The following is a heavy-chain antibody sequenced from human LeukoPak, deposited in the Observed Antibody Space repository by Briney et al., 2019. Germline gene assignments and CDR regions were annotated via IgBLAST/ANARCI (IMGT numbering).Heavy chain of an antibody. CDR2: ITPILGIA. Sequence: VASVKVSCKASGGTFSSYAISWVRQAPGQGLEWMGRITPILGIANYAQKFQGRVTITADKSTSTAYMELSSLRSEDTAVYYCARDGQKYYDSSGYYGYWGQGTLVTVSS. V-gene: IGHV1-69*04. J-gene: IGHJ4*02. D-gene: IGHD3-22*01. CDR1: GGTFSSYA. CDR3: ARDGQKYYDSSGYYGY.